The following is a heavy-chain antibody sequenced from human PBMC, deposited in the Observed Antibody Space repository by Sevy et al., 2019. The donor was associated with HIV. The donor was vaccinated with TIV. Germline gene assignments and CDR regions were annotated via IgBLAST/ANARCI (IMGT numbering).Heavy chain of an antibody. V-gene: IGHV1-69*13. CDR1: GGTFNNYA. J-gene: IGHJ5*01. D-gene: IGHD3-16*01. CDR2: ITPMFGVA. CDR3: AREGGIHVNWFDL. Sequence: ASVKVSCKASGGTFNNYAINWFRQSRGQGPEWMGAITPMFGVANYAKTLQGRVTITADESTSTLELSSLTSADTAIYYCAREGGIHVNWFDLWGQGSLVTVSS.